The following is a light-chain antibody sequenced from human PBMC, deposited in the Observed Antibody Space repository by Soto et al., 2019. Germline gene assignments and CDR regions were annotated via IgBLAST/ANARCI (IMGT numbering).Light chain of an antibody. CDR3: QQYNSYWT. Sequence: DIQMTQSPSTLSASVGDRVTITCRASQSISSWLAWYQQKPGKVPKLLIYDASSLESGVPSRFSGRGSGTEFTLTISSLQPDDFATYYCQQYNSYWTFGQGTKVEIK. J-gene: IGKJ1*01. CDR1: QSISSW. CDR2: DAS. V-gene: IGKV1-5*01.